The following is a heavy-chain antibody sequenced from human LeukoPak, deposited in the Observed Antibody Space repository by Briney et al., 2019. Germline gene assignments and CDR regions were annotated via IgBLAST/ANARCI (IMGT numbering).Heavy chain of an antibody. CDR2: ISSSGDET. D-gene: IGHD3-16*01. V-gene: IGHV3-23*01. CDR3: AKPLYAVRGKNFFDY. J-gene: IGHJ4*02. Sequence: GTLRLSCAASGFSFTTSGMSWVRQAPGKGLEWVSGISSSGDETHYADSVRGRFTISRDNSQDTLYLEVKSLRVEDTAVYFCAKPLYAVRGKNFFDYWGQGTLVIVSS. CDR1: GFSFTTSG.